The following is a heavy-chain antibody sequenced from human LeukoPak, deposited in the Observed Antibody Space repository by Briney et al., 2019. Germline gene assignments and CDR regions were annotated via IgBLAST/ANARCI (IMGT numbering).Heavy chain of an antibody. CDR2: IRYDGSNK. D-gene: IGHD3-10*01. Sequence: PGGSLRLSCAASGFTFSSYGMHWVRQAPGKGLEWVAFIRYDGSNKYYADSVKGRFTISRDNSKNTLYLQMNSLRAEDTAVYYCAKDQMVRGAKGHYYYYMDVWGKGTTVTVSS. CDR1: GFTFSSYG. J-gene: IGHJ6*03. CDR3: AKDQMVRGAKGHYYYYMDV. V-gene: IGHV3-30*02.